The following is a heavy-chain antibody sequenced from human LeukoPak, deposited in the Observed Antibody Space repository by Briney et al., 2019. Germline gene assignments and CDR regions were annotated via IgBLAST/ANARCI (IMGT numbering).Heavy chain of an antibody. CDR2: IYYSGST. Sequence: SETLSLTCTVSGGSISSSSYYWGWIRQPPGKGLEWIGSIYYSGSTYYNPSLKSRVTISVDTSKNQFSLKLSSVTAADTAVYYCASYIWFGSYYFDYWGQGTLVTVSS. D-gene: IGHD3-10*01. CDR3: ASYIWFGSYYFDY. CDR1: GGSISSSSYY. V-gene: IGHV4-39*07. J-gene: IGHJ4*02.